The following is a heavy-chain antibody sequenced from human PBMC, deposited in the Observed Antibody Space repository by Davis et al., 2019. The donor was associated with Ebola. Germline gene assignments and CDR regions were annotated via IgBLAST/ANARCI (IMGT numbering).Heavy chain of an antibody. Sequence: GESLKISCVASGFTFSRYEMNWVRQAPGKGLEWVAVISYDGSNKYYADSVKGRFTISRDNAKNSLYLQMNSLRPEDTALYYCARWGTSPDCSSVTCSYYFDYWGQGTLVTVSS. CDR3: ARWGTSPDCSSVTCSYYFDY. CDR1: GFTFSRYE. CDR2: ISYDGSNK. J-gene: IGHJ4*02. D-gene: IGHD2-2*01. V-gene: IGHV3-30-3*01.